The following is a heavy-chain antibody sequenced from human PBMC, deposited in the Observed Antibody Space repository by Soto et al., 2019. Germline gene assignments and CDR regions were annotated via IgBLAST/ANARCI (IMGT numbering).Heavy chain of an antibody. CDR3: ARSLYSGGYTNWFDP. J-gene: IGHJ5*02. Sequence: PSETLSLSCTVSGGSISSYYWSWIRQPPGKGLEYIGYIYYSGSTNYNPSLKSRVTISVDTSKKQFSLKLSSATAADTAVYYCARSLYSGGYTNWFDPWGQGTLVTVS. CDR2: IYYSGST. D-gene: IGHD1-26*01. CDR1: GGSISSYY. V-gene: IGHV4-59*01.